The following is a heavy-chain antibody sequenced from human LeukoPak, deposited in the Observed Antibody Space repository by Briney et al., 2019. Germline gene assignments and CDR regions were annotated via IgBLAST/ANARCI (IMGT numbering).Heavy chain of an antibody. CDR1: GYTFTSYA. V-gene: IGHV1-69*13. J-gene: IGHJ4*02. D-gene: IGHD3-10*01. Sequence: SVKVSCKASGYTFTSYAISWVRQAPGQGLEWMGGIIPIFGTANYAQKFQGRVTITADESTSTAYMELSSLRSEDTAVYYCARVPNYYGSGTMFDYWGQGTLVTVSS. CDR3: ARVPNYYGSGTMFDY. CDR2: IIPIFGTA.